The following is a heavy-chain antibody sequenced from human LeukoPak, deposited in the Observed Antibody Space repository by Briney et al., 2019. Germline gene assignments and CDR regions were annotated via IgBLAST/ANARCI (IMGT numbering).Heavy chain of an antibody. V-gene: IGHV3-30-3*01. CDR3: ARLPPVGATTRYYYYYGMDV. CDR1: GFTFSSYA. J-gene: IGHJ6*02. D-gene: IGHD1-26*01. CDR2: ISYDGSNK. Sequence: GGSLRLSCAASGFTFSSYAMHWVRQAPGKGLEWVAVISYDGSNKYYADSVKGRFTISRDNSKNTLYLQMNSLRAEDTAVYYCARLPPVGATTRYYYYYGMDVWGQGTTVTVSS.